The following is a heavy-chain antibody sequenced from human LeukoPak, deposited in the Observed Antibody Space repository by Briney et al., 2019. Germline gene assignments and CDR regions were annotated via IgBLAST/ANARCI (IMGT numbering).Heavy chain of an antibody. CDR1: GFTFSRYA. CDR3: AKDQSYAFDI. CDR2: ISGSGGST. Sequence: PGGSLRLSCEASGFTFSRYAMSWVRQAPGKGLEWVSTISGSGGSTYYADSVKGRFTISRDNSKHTLYLQMNSLRAEDTAVYYCAKDQSYAFDIWGQGTMVTGSS. V-gene: IGHV3-23*01. J-gene: IGHJ3*02.